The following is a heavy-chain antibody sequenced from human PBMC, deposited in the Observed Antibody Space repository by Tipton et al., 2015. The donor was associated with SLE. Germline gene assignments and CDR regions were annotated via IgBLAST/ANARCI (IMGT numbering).Heavy chain of an antibody. CDR2: IYPGDSDT. J-gene: IGHJ3*02. V-gene: IGHV5-51*01. CDR3: ARLGLGIAAAGGAFDI. D-gene: IGHD6-13*01. CDR1: GYSFTSYW. Sequence: QLVQSGAEVKKPGESLRISCKGSGYSFTSYWISWVRQMPGKGLEWMGIIYPGDSDTRYSPSFQGQVTISADKSISTAYLQWSSLKASDTAMYYCARLGLGIAAAGGAFDIWGQGTMVTVSS.